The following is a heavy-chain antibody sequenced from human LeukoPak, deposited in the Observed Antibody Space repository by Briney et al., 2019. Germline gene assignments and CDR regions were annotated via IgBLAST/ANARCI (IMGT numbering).Heavy chain of an antibody. Sequence: GGSLRLSCAASGNYWMHWVRQAPGKGLVWVSHVNGDGSWTSYADSVKGRFTISKDNAKNTVYLQMNSLRAEDTAVYYCVSFYETYWGRGTLVTVSS. CDR3: VSFYETY. CDR2: VNGDGSWT. J-gene: IGHJ4*02. CDR1: GNYW. V-gene: IGHV3-74*01. D-gene: IGHD2/OR15-2a*01.